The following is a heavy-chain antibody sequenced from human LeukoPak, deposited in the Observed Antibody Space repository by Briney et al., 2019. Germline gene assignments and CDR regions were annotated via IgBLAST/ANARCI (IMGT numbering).Heavy chain of an antibody. J-gene: IGHJ4*02. CDR2: IRYDGSNT. D-gene: IGHD4-23*01. CDR1: GFTFSSYG. V-gene: IGHV3-30*02. CDR3: AKSQYQLRWGDYFDY. Sequence: QPGGSLRLSCAASGFTFSSYGMHRVRQAPGKGPEWGAFIRYDGSNTFYTDSVKGRFTISRDNSKNTLYLQMNSLRPEDTAVYYCAKSQYQLRWGDYFDYWGQGTLVTVSS.